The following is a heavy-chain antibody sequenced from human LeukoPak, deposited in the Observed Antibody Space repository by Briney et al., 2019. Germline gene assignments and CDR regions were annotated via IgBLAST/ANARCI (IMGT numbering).Heavy chain of an antibody. D-gene: IGHD3-22*01. V-gene: IGHV5-51*01. CDR1: GYSFTSYW. J-gene: IGHJ4*02. Sequence: GESLKISCKGSGYSFTSYWIGWVRQMPGKGLEWMGIIYPGDSDTRYSPSFQGQVTISADKSISTAYLQWSSLEGSDTAMYYCARGTYYYDSSGDFPDYWGQGTLVTVSS. CDR2: IYPGDSDT. CDR3: ARGTYYYDSSGDFPDY.